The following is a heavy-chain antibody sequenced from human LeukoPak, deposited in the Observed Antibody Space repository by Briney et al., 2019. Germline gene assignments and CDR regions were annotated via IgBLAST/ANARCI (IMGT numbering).Heavy chain of an antibody. CDR1: GGSIGSHY. J-gene: IGHJ5*02. CDR2: ISYTGST. Sequence: PSETLSLTCTVSGGSIGSHYWHWIRQSPEKGLEWIGYISYTGSTRYNPSLESRVTASVDTSKNQFSLKLRSVTAADTAVYYCARGYSSPTTSYVRWLDPWGQGTLVTVSS. D-gene: IGHD2-2*01. CDR3: ARGYSSPTTSYVRWLDP. V-gene: IGHV4-59*11.